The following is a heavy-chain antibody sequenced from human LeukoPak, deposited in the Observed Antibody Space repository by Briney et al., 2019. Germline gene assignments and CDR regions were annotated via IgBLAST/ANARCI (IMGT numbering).Heavy chain of an antibody. J-gene: IGHJ4*02. CDR1: GGSFSGYY. CDR3: ARHRGGIYDFWSGYYPFDY. CDR2: INHSGST. Sequence: SETLSLTCAVYGGSFSGYYWSWIRQPPGKGLEWIGEINHSGSTNYNPSLKSRVTISVDTSKNQFSLKLSSVTAADTAVYYCARHRGGIYDFWSGYYPFDYWGQGTLVTVSS. V-gene: IGHV4-34*01. D-gene: IGHD3-3*01.